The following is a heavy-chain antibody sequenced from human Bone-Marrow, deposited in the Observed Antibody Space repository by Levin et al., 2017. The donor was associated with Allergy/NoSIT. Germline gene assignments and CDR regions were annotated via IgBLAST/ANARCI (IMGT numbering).Heavy chain of an antibody. CDR1: GGSISSAGYH. J-gene: IGHJ4*02. D-gene: IGHD4-17*01. CDR3: ARLDGYSVDY. Sequence: SETLSLTCTVSGGSISSAGYHWTWIRQYPGKGREWIGYISYRGSTYFNSSLKRRLTMSIDSSEQHFSLNLTSVSAADTAIYYCARLDGYSVDYWGQGALVTVSS. CDR2: ISYRGST. V-gene: IGHV4-31*03.